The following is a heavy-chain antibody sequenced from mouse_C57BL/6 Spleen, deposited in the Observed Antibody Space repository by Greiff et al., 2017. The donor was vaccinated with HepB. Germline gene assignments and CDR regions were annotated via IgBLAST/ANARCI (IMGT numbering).Heavy chain of an antibody. Sequence: QVQLKQPGAELVKPGASVKMSCKASGYTFTSYWITWVKQRPGQGLEWIGDIYPGSGSTNYNEKFKSKATLTVDTSSSTAYMQLSSLTSEDSAVYYCARKRTTYYDYDGYAMDYWGQGTSVTVSS. CDR3: ARKRTTYYDYDGYAMDY. CDR2: IYPGSGST. J-gene: IGHJ4*01. V-gene: IGHV1-55*01. D-gene: IGHD2-4*01. CDR1: GYTFTSYW.